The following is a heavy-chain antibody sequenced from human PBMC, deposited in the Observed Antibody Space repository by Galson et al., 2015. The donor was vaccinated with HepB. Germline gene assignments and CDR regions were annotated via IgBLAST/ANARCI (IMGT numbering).Heavy chain of an antibody. CDR1: GYIFTNYY. CDR2: INPSDGST. Sequence: SVKVSCKASGYIFTNYYMHWVRQAPGQGLEWMGIINPSDGSTNYAQKFQGRVTMTRDTSTRTVYMELSSLRSEDTAVYYCARAPGDYFGSGYYFYMDVWAKGTTVTVPS. D-gene: IGHD7-27*01. CDR3: ARAPGDYFGSGYYFYMDV. J-gene: IGHJ6*03. V-gene: IGHV1-46*01.